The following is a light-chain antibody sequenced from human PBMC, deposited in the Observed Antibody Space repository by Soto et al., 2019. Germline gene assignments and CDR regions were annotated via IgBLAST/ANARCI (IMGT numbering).Light chain of an antibody. CDR1: QSISSY. Sequence: DIQMTQSPSSLSASVGDRVTITCRASQSISSYLNWYQQKPGKAPKFLMYAASSLQSGVPSRFSGSGSVTDFTLTISSLQPEDFATYYCQQSYSTPWTFGQGNKVEIK. J-gene: IGKJ1*01. CDR2: AAS. V-gene: IGKV1-39*01. CDR3: QQSYSTPWT.